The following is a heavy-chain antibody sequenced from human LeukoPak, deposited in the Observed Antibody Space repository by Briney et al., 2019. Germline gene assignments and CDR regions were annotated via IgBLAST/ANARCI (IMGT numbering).Heavy chain of an antibody. V-gene: IGHV1-69*04. J-gene: IGHJ4*02. CDR3: ARETSSRYFDY. CDR2: IIPILGIA. CDR1: GGTFSSYA. Sequence: VASVKVSCKASGGTFSSYAISWLRQAPGQGLEWMGRIIPILGIANYAQKFQGRVTITADKSTSTAYMELSSLRSEDTAVYYCARETSSRYFDYWGQGTLVTVSS.